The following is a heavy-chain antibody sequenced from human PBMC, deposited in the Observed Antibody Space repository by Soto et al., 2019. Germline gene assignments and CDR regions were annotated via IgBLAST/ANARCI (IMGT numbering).Heavy chain of an antibody. CDR2: INPANGNT. J-gene: IGHJ4*02. D-gene: IGHD3-16*02. V-gene: IGHV1-3*05. CDR1: GYTFTAYA. Sequence: QVQLAQSGAEERKPWASVKVSCEATGYTFTAYAMHWVRQAPGQRLEWMGWINPANGNTKYSQKFQGRLTITSDTSSNTVYMELNILTSEDTAMYYCTRSAISPYGGIIGTFDYWGQGNLVTVSS. CDR3: TRSAISPYGGIIGTFDY.